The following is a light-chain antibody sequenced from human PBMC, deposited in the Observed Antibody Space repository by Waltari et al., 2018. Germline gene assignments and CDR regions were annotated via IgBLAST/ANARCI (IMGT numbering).Light chain of an antibody. CDR3: QQYDHPPYT. CDR2: DAS. CDR1: QDISNH. J-gene: IGKJ2*01. V-gene: IGKV1-33*01. Sequence: DIQMTQSPSSQSASVGDRVTITCQASQDISNHLNWYQHKAGKAPNLLIYDASTLEAGVPSRFSGSGSGTDFTLTISSLQPEDIATYYCQQYDHPPYTFGQGTKLDI.